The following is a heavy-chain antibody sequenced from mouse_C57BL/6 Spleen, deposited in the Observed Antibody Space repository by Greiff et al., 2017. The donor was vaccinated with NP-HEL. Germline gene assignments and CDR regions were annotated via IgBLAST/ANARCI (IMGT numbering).Heavy chain of an antibody. Sequence: EVMLVESGGGLVKPGGSLKLSCAASGFTFSSYAMSWVRQTPEKRLEWVATISDGGSYTYYPDNVKGRFTISRDNAKNNLYLQMSHLKSEDTAMYYCAREGYDRFAYWGQGTLVTVSA. D-gene: IGHD2-2*01. CDR2: ISDGGSYT. CDR3: AREGYDRFAY. J-gene: IGHJ3*01. CDR1: GFTFSSYA. V-gene: IGHV5-4*01.